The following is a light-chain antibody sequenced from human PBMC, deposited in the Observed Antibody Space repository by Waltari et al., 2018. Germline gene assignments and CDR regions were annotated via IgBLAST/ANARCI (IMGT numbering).Light chain of an antibody. Sequence: EIVLTQSPGTLSLSPGERATLSCRASQSVSNTYLAWYQQKPGQAPRLLIYDAFSRATDIPDRFSGSGSGTDFTLTISRLEPEDFAVYYCEHYDNSPRMYTFGQGTKLEIK. V-gene: IGKV3-20*01. CDR2: DAF. CDR1: QSVSNTY. J-gene: IGKJ2*01. CDR3: EHYDNSPRMYT.